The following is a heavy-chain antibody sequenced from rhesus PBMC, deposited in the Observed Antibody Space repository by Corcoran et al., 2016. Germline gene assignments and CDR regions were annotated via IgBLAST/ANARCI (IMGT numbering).Heavy chain of an antibody. V-gene: IGHV4S7*01. D-gene: IGHD2-21*01. CDR1: GGSISDYYY. CDR2: IYGGRRST. Sequence: QVQLQESGPGLVKPSETLSLTCAAYGGSISDYYYWSWIRQPPGKGLEWIGQIYGGRRSTDYTPSLKSRVTVSKDTAKNQFSLKLSSVTAADTAVYYCARDGVEYCTGSGCYGAFDFWDQGLRVTVSS. CDR3: ARDGVEYCTGSGCYGAFDF. J-gene: IGHJ3*01.